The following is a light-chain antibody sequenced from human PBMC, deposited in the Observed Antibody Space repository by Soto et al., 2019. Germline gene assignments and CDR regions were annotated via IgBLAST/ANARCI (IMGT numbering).Light chain of an antibody. CDR3: QQRSNWPLT. Sequence: ETVLTQSPATLSFSPGERATLTCRASQSVSSYLAWYQQKPGQAPRLLIYDASNRASGIPARFSGSGSGTDFTLTISSLEPADFAVYYCQQRSNWPLTFGGGTKVDIK. CDR2: DAS. J-gene: IGKJ4*01. V-gene: IGKV3-11*01. CDR1: QSVSSY.